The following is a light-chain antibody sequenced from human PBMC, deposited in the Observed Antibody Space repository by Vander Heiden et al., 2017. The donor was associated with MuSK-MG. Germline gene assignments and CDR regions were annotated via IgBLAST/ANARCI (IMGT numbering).Light chain of an antibody. V-gene: IGKV1-8*01. J-gene: IGKJ5*01. CDR2: AAS. Sequence: AIRMTQSPSSLSASTGDRVTITCRASQGISSYLAWYQQKPGRAAKLLINAASTMQSGVPSGCSSGRSGADYTLTISCLQSEDFSTVYCRQYYGNPPITFGQGTRLEIK. CDR3: RQYYGNPPIT. CDR1: QGISSY.